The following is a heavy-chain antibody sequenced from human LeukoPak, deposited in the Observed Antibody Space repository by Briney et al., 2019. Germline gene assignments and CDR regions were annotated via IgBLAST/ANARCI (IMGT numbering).Heavy chain of an antibody. V-gene: IGHV4-39*07. CDR1: GGSISSSSYY. J-gene: IGHJ4*02. Sequence: PSETLSLTCTVSGGSISSSSYYWGWIRQPPGKGLEWIGSIYYSGSTNYNPSLKSRVTISVDTSKNQFSLKLSSVTAADTAVYYCARDLRSSGWFYFDYWGQGTLVTVSS. CDR2: IYYSGST. CDR3: ARDLRSSGWFYFDY. D-gene: IGHD6-19*01.